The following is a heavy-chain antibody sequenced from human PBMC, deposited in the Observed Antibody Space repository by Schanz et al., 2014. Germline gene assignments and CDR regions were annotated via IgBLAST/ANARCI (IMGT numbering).Heavy chain of an antibody. CDR2: IWSDGSTK. J-gene: IGHJ1*01. CDR3: ASGVHVSSLQKGLQF. V-gene: IGHV3-33*01. Sequence: VQLVESGGGVVQPGRSLRLSCAASGFTFSVYGMHWVRQAPGKGPEWVAVIWSDGSTKYYADSVKGRFTISRDNAKNSVSLQMRRLRVEDTAVYYCASGVHVSSLQKGLQFWGRGTLVIVSS. D-gene: IGHD3-10*01. CDR1: GFTFSVYG.